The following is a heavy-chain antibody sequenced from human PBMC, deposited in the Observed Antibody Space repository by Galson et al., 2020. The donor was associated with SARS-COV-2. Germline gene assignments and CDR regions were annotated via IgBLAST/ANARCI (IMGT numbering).Heavy chain of an antibody. CDR2: ITSSSTT. J-gene: IGHJ4*02. CDR3: SRGLSSSWPFSDF. CDR1: GFTFSSYN. Sequence: GGSLRLSCAASGFTFSSYNMNWLRQAPGKGLERVSFITSSSTTYYADSVKGRFTISRDNAKNSVYLQMSGLRGDDTALYYCSRGLSSSWPFSDFWGQGALVTVSS. D-gene: IGHD6-13*01. V-gene: IGHV3-48*01.